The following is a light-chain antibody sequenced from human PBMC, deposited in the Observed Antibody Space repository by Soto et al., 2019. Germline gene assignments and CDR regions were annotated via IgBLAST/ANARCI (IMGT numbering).Light chain of an antibody. J-gene: IGLJ1*01. CDR3: TSYTTSNTRQIV. CDR2: DVS. CDR1: SSDVGGYNY. Sequence: QSVLPQPASVSGSPGQPITISCTGTSSDVGGYNYVSWYQQHPGKAPKFMIYDVSNRPSGVSNRFSGSKSGNTASLTISGLQAEDEADYYCTSYTTSNTRQIVFGTGTKVTVL. V-gene: IGLV2-14*01.